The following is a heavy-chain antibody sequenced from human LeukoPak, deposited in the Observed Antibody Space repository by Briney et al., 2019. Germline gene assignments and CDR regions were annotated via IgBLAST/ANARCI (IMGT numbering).Heavy chain of an antibody. J-gene: IGHJ4*02. D-gene: IGHD1-26*01. CDR2: ISSSSSYI. CDR1: GFTFSSYS. Sequence: GGSLRLSCAASGFTFSSYSMNWVRQAPGKGLEWVSSISSSSSYIYYADSVKGRFTISRDNAKNSLYLQMNSLRAEDTAVYYCARDPSSGSYSFFDYWGQGTLVTVSS. V-gene: IGHV3-21*01. CDR3: ARDPSSGSYSFFDY.